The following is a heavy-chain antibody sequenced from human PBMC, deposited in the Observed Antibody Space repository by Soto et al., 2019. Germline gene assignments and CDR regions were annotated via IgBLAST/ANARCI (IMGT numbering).Heavy chain of an antibody. V-gene: IGHV1-46*01. CDR3: ARGSSSSGGGAFDI. D-gene: IGHD6-6*01. J-gene: IGHJ3*02. Sequence: ASVKGSWKAAGYTFSSYYIHWVRQAPGQGLEWMGIINPSGGSTSYAQKFQGRVTMTRDTSTSTVYMELSSLRSEDTAVYYCARGSSSSGGGAFDIWGQGTMVTVSS. CDR1: GYTFSSYY. CDR2: INPSGGST.